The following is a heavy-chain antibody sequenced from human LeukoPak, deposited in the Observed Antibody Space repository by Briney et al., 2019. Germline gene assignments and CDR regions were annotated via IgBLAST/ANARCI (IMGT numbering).Heavy chain of an antibody. V-gene: IGHV3-23*01. CDR1: GFDFSAYA. J-gene: IGHJ4*02. D-gene: IGHD6-25*01. CDR2: ISGSGGST. Sequence: GGSLRLSCVASGFDFSAYAISWVRQAPGKGLEWVSAISGSGGSTYYADSVKGRFTISRDNSKNTLYLQMNSLRAEDTAVYYCAKGFGYHRLDFDYWGQGTLVTVSS. CDR3: AKGFGYHRLDFDY.